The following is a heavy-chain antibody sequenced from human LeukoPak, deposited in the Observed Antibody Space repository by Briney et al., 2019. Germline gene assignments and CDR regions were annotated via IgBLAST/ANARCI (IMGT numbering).Heavy chain of an antibody. CDR3: ASDSSGYYYPYY. J-gene: IGHJ4*02. CDR1: GXSISRYY. D-gene: IGHD3-22*01. CDR2: IHHSGST. V-gene: IGHV4-59*08. Sequence: PSETLSLTCIVSGXSISRYYGSWIRQPPGKGLEWIGYIHHSGSTNYNPFLKSRVTISVDTSKNQFSLKLSSVTAADTAVYYCASDSSGYYYPYYWGQGILVTVSS.